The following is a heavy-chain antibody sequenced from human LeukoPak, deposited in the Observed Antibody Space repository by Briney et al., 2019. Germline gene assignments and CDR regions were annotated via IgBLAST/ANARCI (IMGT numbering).Heavy chain of an antibody. CDR3: ARDSSSWPRIYYYYYMDV. CDR2: ISSSSSYM. J-gene: IGHJ6*03. CDR1: GFTFSSYS. Sequence: GGSLRLSCAASGFTFSSYSMNWVRQAPGKGLEWVSSISSSSSYMYYADSVKGRFTISRDNAKNSLYLQMNSLRAEDTAVYYCARDSSSWPRIYYYYYMDVWGKGTTVTISS. V-gene: IGHV3-21*01. D-gene: IGHD6-13*01.